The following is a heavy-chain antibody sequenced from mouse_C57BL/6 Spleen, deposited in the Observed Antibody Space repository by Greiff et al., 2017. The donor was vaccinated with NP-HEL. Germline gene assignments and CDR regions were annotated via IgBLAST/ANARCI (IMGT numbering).Heavy chain of an antibody. V-gene: IGHV1-63*01. Sequence: VKVVESGAELVRPGTSVKMSCKASGYTFTNYWIGWAKQRPGHGLEWIGDIYPGGGYTNYNEKFKGKATLTADKSSSTAYMQFSSLTSEDSAIYYCARHYYGSSYRFDYWGQGTTLTVSS. CDR2: IYPGGGYT. D-gene: IGHD1-1*01. J-gene: IGHJ2*01. CDR1: GYTFTNYW. CDR3: ARHYYGSSYRFDY.